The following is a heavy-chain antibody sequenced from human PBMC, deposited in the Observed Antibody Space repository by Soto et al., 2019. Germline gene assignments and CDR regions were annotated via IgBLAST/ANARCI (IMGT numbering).Heavy chain of an antibody. CDR1: GFTFSSYS. CDR3: ARAAAYDFWSRYPPFDY. D-gene: IGHD3-3*01. V-gene: IGHV3-48*02. CDR2: ISSSSSTI. J-gene: IGHJ4*02. Sequence: EVQLVESGGGLVQPGGSLRLSCAASGFTFSSYSMNWVRQAPGKGLEWVSYISSSSSTIYYADSVKGRFTISRDNAKNSLYLQMNSLRDEDTAVYYCARAAAYDFWSRYPPFDYWGQGTLVTVSS.